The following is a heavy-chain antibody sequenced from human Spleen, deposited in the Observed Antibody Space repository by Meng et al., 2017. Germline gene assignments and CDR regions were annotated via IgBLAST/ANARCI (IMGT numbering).Heavy chain of an antibody. Sequence: GESLKISCAVSGFTFSDSAMSWVRQAPGKGLEYVSSISIIGHNTYYADSVQGRFTIARHNYRNTLSLQMNSQSAEDKAVYYCAKEEVTIDYWGQGTRVTVSS. CDR3: AKEEVTIDY. V-gene: IGHV3-23*01. CDR2: ISIIGHNT. D-gene: IGHD4-23*01. CDR1: GFTFSDSA. J-gene: IGHJ4*02.